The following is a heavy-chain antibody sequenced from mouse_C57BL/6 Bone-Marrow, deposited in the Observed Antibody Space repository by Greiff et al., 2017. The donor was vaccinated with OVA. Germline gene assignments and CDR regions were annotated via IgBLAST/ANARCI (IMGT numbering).Heavy chain of an antibody. V-gene: IGHV1-59*01. Sequence: QVQLQQPGAELVRPGTSVKLSCKASGYTFTSYWMHWVKQRPGQGLEWIGVIDPSDSYTNYNQKFKGKATLTVDTSSSTAYMQLSSLTSEDSAVYYCARGGVYYSNYGGYAMDYWGQGTSVTVSS. CDR2: IDPSDSYT. J-gene: IGHJ4*01. CDR1: GYTFTSYW. D-gene: IGHD2-5*01. CDR3: ARGGVYYSNYGGYAMDY.